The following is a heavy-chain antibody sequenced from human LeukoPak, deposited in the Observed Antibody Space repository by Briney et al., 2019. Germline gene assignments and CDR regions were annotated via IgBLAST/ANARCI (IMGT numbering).Heavy chain of an antibody. CDR2: IYVTGN. J-gene: IGHJ6*03. Sequence: SETLSLTFTVSGGSIGTYYWSWVRQSPWKGLEWIGYIYVTGNRYNPYLQSRVTISVDTSRNKFFMKISSVTAADTAVYYCARNIGGGIEDMDVWGKGTKVTVSS. CDR3: ARNIGGGIEDMDV. V-gene: IGHV4-4*09. D-gene: IGHD3-16*02. CDR1: GGSIGTYY.